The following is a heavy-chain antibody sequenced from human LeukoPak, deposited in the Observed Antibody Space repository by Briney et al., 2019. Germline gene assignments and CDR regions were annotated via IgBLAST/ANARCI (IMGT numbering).Heavy chain of an antibody. V-gene: IGHV1-18*01. CDR3: ARLASHDFCSGYPNWFDP. CDR2: ISAYNGNT. D-gene: IGHD3-3*01. J-gene: IGHJ5*02. Sequence: ASVKVSCKASGYTFTSYGISWVRQAPGQGLEWMGWISAYNGNTNYAQKLQGRVTMTTDTSTSTAYMELRSLRSDDTAVYYCARLASHDFCSGYPNWFDPWGQGTLVTVSS. CDR1: GYTFTSYG.